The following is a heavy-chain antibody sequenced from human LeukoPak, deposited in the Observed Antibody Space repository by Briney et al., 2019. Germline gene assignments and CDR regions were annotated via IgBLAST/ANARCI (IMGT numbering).Heavy chain of an antibody. CDR2: IYYSGST. CDR1: GGSISSYY. D-gene: IGHD1-26*01. V-gene: IGHV4-59*01. Sequence: SETLSLTCTVSGGSISSYYWSWIRQPPGKGLEWIGYIYYSGSTNYNPSLKSRVTISVDTSKNQCSLKLSSVTAADTAVYYCARYSGSYGGAFDIWGQGTMVTVSS. J-gene: IGHJ3*02. CDR3: ARYSGSYGGAFDI.